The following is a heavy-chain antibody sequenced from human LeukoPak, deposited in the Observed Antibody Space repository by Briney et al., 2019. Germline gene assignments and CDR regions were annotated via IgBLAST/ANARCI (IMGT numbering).Heavy chain of an antibody. D-gene: IGHD2-15*01. J-gene: IGHJ5*02. V-gene: IGHV3-9*01. CDR2: ISWNSGSI. Sequence: PEGSLRLSCAASGFTFDDYAMHWVRQAPGKGLEWVSGISWNSGSIGYADSVKGRFAISRDNAKNSLYLQMNSLRAEDTALYYCAKGCSGGSCSWGQGTLVTVSS. CDR3: AKGCSGGSCS. CDR1: GFTFDDYA.